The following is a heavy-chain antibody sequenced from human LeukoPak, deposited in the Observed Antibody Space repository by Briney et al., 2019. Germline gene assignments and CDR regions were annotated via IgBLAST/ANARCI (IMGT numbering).Heavy chain of an antibody. Sequence: SVKLSCNTSGGTFSIYAISWVRHTPGQGRVWGGELIPILGTANCTQKFQGRVTITADESTSTDYMELSSLRPEDMAVYYCARGRALPYGGYYDSSGDMGVWGQGTLVTVSS. D-gene: IGHD3-22*01. J-gene: IGHJ4*02. CDR1: GGTFSIYA. CDR3: ARGRALPYGGYYDSSGDMGV. V-gene: IGHV1-69*13. CDR2: LIPILGTA.